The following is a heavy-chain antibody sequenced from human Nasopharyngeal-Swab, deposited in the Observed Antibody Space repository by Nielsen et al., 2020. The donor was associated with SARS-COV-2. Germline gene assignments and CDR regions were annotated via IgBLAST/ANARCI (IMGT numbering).Heavy chain of an antibody. CDR3: ARDPYSYGYIGYFDY. J-gene: IGHJ4*02. CDR2: INWNGGST. Sequence: GESLKISCAASGFTFDDYGMSWVRQAPGKGLEWVSGINWNGGSTGYADSVKGRFTISRDNAKNSLYLQMNSLRAEDTAVYYCARDPYSYGYIGYFDYWGQGTLVTVSS. CDR1: GFTFDDYG. V-gene: IGHV3-20*04. D-gene: IGHD5-18*01.